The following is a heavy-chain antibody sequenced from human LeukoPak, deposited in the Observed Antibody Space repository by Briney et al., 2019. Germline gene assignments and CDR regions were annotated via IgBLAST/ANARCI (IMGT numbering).Heavy chain of an antibody. V-gene: IGHV5-51*01. J-gene: IGHJ6*02. CDR1: GYSFTSYW. CDR3: ARHESHDYGGNSDGSPSYYYYGMDV. Sequence: GESLKISCKGSGYSFTSYWIGWVRQMPGKGLEWMGIIYPGDSDTRYSPSFQGQVTISADKSISTAYLQWSSLKASDTAMYYCARHESHDYGGNSDGSPSYYYYGMDVWGQGTTVTVSS. D-gene: IGHD4-23*01. CDR2: IYPGDSDT.